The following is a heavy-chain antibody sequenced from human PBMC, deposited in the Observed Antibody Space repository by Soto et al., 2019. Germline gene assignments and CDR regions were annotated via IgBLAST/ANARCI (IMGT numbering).Heavy chain of an antibody. D-gene: IGHD1-7*01. CDR1: GFSVNDSS. J-gene: IGHJ6*02. V-gene: IGHV3-53*02. Sequence: EVQLVETGGGLIQPGGSLRLSCEVSGFSVNDSSMSWVRQAPGKGLEWVSVFYRGGSTDYADSVKGRSTVSRDTFKNTLFLQMDSLTVGDPAVYFCARERGWNYLLKTYSYGLDIWGQGPTVTVS. CDR2: FYRGGST. CDR3: ARERGWNYLLKTYSYGLDI.